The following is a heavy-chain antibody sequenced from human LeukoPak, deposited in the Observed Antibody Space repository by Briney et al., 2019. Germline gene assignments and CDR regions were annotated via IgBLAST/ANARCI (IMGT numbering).Heavy chain of an antibody. CDR1: GGSISNHY. D-gene: IGHD3-16*01. CDR3: AGDSWGTPTIIYGFEI. Sequence: SETLSLTCTVSGGSISNHYWSWIRPPPGKALEWIGYIYYSGNTKYNPSLKNRVTISVDTSKNQFSLKLNSVTAADTAVYYCAGDSWGTPTIIYGFEIWGQGTMVTISS. J-gene: IGHJ3*02. V-gene: IGHV4-59*11. CDR2: IYYSGNT.